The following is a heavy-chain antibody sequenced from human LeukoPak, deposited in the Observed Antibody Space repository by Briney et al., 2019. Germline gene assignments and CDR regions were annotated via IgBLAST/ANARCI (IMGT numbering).Heavy chain of an antibody. Sequence: ASVKVSCKASGYTFTSYAISWVRQAPGQRLEWMGGIIPIFGTANYAQKFQGRVTITADESTSTAYMELSSLRSEDTAVYYCASEGGREVRGLGHYYYYMDVWGKGTTVTISS. J-gene: IGHJ6*03. V-gene: IGHV1-69*13. D-gene: IGHD3-10*01. CDR1: GYTFTSYA. CDR3: ASEGGREVRGLGHYYYYMDV. CDR2: IIPIFGTA.